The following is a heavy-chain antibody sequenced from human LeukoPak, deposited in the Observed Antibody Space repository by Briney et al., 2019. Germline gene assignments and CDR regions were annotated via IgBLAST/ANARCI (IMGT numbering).Heavy chain of an antibody. CDR1: GFTFSDYY. D-gene: IGHD5-18*01. CDR3: AREGRGVDTAMSGYYYYMDV. CDR2: ISSSGSTI. J-gene: IGHJ6*03. V-gene: IGHV3-11*01. Sequence: AGGSLRLSCAASGFTFSDYYMSWIRQAPGKGLEWVSYISSSGSTIYYADSVKGRFTISRGNAKNSLYLQMNSLRAEDTAVYYCAREGRGVDTAMSGYYYYMDVWGKGTTVTISS.